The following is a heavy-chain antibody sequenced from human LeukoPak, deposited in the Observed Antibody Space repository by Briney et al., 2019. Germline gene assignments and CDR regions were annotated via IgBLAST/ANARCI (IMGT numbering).Heavy chain of an antibody. Sequence: TSETLSLTCAVYGGSFSGYYWSWIRQPPGKGLEWIGEINHSGSTNYNPSLKSRVTISVDTSKNQFSLKLSSVTAADTAVYYCARTVLRMRSFFDYWGQGTLVTVSS. CDR3: ARTVLRMRSFFDY. CDR2: INHSGST. CDR1: GGSFSGYY. V-gene: IGHV4-34*01. J-gene: IGHJ4*02. D-gene: IGHD3-3*01.